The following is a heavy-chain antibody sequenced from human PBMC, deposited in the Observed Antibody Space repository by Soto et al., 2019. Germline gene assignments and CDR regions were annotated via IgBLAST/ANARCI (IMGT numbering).Heavy chain of an antibody. CDR1: GGSIRSYY. CDR2: IYYSGST. D-gene: IGHD6-6*01. Sequence: CLTCTVSGGSIRSYYWSWIRQPPGKGLEWIGYIYYSGSTNYNPSLKSRVTISVDTSKNQFSLKLSSVTAADTAVYYCARGPLIAARRGGGMDVWGQGTTVTVSS. J-gene: IGHJ6*02. CDR3: ARGPLIAARRGGGMDV. V-gene: IGHV4-59*01.